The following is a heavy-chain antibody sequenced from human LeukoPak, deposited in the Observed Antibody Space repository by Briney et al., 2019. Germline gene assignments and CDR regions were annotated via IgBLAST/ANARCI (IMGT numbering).Heavy chain of an antibody. D-gene: IGHD1-26*01. Sequence: PSETLSLTCTVSGGSINSHFWSWIRQPPGEGLEWIGYIHSTGSTNYNPSLKSRVTISVDTSRNQFSLKLSSVTAADTAVYYCARDGYSGSSLFDYWGQGALVTVSS. CDR3: ARDGYSGSSLFDY. J-gene: IGHJ4*02. CDR2: IHSTGST. CDR1: GGSINSHF. V-gene: IGHV4-59*11.